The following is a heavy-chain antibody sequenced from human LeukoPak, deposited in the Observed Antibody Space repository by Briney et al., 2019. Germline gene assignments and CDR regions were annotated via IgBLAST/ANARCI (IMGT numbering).Heavy chain of an antibody. J-gene: IGHJ1*01. D-gene: IGHD6-19*01. CDR2: ISNNGGST. Sequence: GGSLRLSCAASGFTFSSYAMSWVRQAPGKGLEFVSAISNNGGSTYYANSVKGRFTISRDISKNTLYLQMGSLRPEDMAVYYCARVDSGSACASWGQGILVTVSS. CDR1: GFTFSSYA. V-gene: IGHV3-64*01. CDR3: ARVDSGSACAS.